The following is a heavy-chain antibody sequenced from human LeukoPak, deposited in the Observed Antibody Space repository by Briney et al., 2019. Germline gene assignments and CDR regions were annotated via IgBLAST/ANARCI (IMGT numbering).Heavy chain of an antibody. CDR1: GDSISSSSYY. CDR3: ARGRWELLRDDWFDP. V-gene: IGHV4-39*07. CDR2: IYYSGST. J-gene: IGHJ5*02. D-gene: IGHD1-26*01. Sequence: SETLSLTCTVSGDSISSSSYYWGWIRQPPGKGLEWIGSIYYSGSTYYNPSLKSRVTISVDTSKNQFSLKLSSVTAADTAVYYCARGRWELLRDDWFDPWGQGTLVTVSS.